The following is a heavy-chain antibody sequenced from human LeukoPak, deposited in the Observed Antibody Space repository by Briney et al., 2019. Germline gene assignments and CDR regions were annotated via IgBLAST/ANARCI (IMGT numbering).Heavy chain of an antibody. Sequence: SETLSLTCTVSGGSISSSSYYWGWIRQPPGKGLEWIGNIYYSGSIYYNPSLKSRVSISVDTSKNQLSLKLNSVTAADTAVYYCARHAKGYFYYYMDVWGKGTMVTVSS. CDR3: ARHAKGYFYYYMDV. J-gene: IGHJ6*03. CDR1: GGSISSSSYY. CDR2: IYYSGSI. V-gene: IGHV4-39*01.